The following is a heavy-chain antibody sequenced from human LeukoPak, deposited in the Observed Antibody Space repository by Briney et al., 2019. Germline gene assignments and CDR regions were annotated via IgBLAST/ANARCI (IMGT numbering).Heavy chain of an antibody. D-gene: IGHD2-15*01. J-gene: IGHJ4*02. CDR2: ITNNGGST. CDR3: ARDGSDCRGGTCDRGPYDY. V-gene: IGHV3-64*01. CDR1: GFTFRSYW. Sequence: PGGSLRLSCAASGFTFRSYWMHWVRQAPGKGLEYVSAITNNGGSTYYGNSVKGRFTISRDNSKNTLYLQMGSLRADDMAVYYCARDGSDCRGGTCDRGPYDYWGQGTLVTASS.